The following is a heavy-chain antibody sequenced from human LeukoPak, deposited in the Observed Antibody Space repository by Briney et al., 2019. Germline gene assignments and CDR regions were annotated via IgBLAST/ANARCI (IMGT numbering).Heavy chain of an antibody. J-gene: IGHJ4*02. CDR1: GFTVSSNY. D-gene: IGHD3-10*01. CDR3: ARLLWFGETLDY. V-gene: IGHV3-53*01. CDR2: IYSGGST. Sequence: GGSLRLSCAASGFTVSSNYMSWVRQAPGKGLEWVSFIYSGGSTYYADSVKGRFTISRDNSKNTLYLQMNSLRAEDTAVYYCARLLWFGETLDYWGQGTLVTVSS.